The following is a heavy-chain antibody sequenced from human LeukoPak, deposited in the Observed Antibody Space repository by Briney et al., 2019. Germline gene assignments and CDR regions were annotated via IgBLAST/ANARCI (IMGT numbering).Heavy chain of an antibody. CDR1: GFTFSSYN. D-gene: IGHD5-18*01. J-gene: IGHJ4*02. CDR2: ISSRGSYI. CDR3: ARSVDRAMVPLDY. V-gene: IGHV3-21*01. Sequence: GGSLRLSCTASGFTFSSYNMNWVRQAPGKGLEWVSSISSRGSYIYFGDSVKARFTISRDNAKNALYLQMNSLRAEDTAVYYCARSVDRAMVPLDYWGQGTLVTVSS.